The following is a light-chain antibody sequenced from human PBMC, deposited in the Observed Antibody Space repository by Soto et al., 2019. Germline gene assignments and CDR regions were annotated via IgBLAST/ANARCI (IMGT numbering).Light chain of an antibody. CDR2: VVS. CDR3: QESYRTPRT. CDR1: QRGSTS. V-gene: IGKV1-39*01. Sequence: DIQMTQSPSSLSASEGDRVTITCRARQRGSTSLNWHQQKPGKAPKVLINVVSTLERGVPSRFSGGGTETDFNLTISSLQPEDVGTYYFQESYRTPRTLGQGTTV. J-gene: IGKJ1*01.